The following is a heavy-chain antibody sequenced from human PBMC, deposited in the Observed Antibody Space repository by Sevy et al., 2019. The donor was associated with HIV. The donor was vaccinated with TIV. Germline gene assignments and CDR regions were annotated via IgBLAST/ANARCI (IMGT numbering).Heavy chain of an antibody. Sequence: GGSLRLSCAASGFTFGSYAMHWVRQAPGEGLEWLAFISYDGSRKYYADSVKGRFTISRDNSKNTLFMQVNSLRAEDTALYYCARERDRQALNVWGQGTMVTVSS. V-gene: IGHV3-30-3*01. J-gene: IGHJ3*01. CDR1: GFTFGSYA. CDR2: ISYDGSRK. CDR3: ARERDRQALNV.